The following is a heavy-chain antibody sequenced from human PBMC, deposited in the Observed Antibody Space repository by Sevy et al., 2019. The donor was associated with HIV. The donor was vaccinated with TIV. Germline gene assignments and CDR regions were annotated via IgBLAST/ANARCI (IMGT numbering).Heavy chain of an antibody. CDR3: ASCPYYYDSSGYFDQ. D-gene: IGHD3-22*01. CDR2: MWYDGNNT. Sequence: GGSLRLSCAASGFTFSDYGMHWVRQAPGKGLEWVALMWYDGNNTSYADSVKGRFTISRDNSKNTLYLQMNSLRAEDTAVYYCASCPYYYDSSGYFDQWGQGTLVTVSS. V-gene: IGHV3-33*08. CDR1: GFTFSDYG. J-gene: IGHJ4*02.